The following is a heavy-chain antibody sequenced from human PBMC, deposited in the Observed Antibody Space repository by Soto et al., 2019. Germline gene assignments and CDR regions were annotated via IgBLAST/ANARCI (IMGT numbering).Heavy chain of an antibody. Sequence: QVQLVQSGAEVKETGSSVKVSCKSSGYIFKNYAVTWLRQAPGQGLEWMGGIIPVFGTPDYSQKFRGRVSITAHESTSTVYMELRSLTSEDTAVYYFARHLYDYVWGSYRHWGQGTLVTVSS. V-gene: IGHV1-69*01. CDR3: ARHLYDYVWGSYRH. J-gene: IGHJ4*02. D-gene: IGHD3-16*02. CDR2: IIPVFGTP. CDR1: GYIFKNYA.